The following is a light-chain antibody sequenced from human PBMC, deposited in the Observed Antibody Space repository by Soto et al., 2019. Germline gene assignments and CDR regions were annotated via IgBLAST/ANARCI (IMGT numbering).Light chain of an antibody. CDR2: AAS. CDR1: QSISSY. CDR3: QQSYSIPLT. V-gene: IGKV1-39*01. Sequence: DIQMTQSPSSLSASVGDRVTITCRASQSISSYLNWYQQKPGKAPKLLIYAASNLQSGVPSRFSGSGSWTDFTLTISSLQPEDFATYYCQQSYSIPLTFGGGTKVEI. J-gene: IGKJ4*01.